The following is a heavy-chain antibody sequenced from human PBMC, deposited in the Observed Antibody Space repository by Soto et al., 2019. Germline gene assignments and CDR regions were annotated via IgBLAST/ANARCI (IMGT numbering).Heavy chain of an antibody. CDR3: ARDSGNLGNWAYFFDY. J-gene: IGHJ4*02. CDR2: ISAYNGNT. D-gene: IGHD7-27*01. Sequence: QGQLVQSGAEVKKPGASVKVSCKASGYTFTDFGIIWVRQAPGQGLEWMGWISAYNGNTNHAQKVQGRVTMTTDTSTRTAYMELRNLTSDDTAVYYCARDSGNLGNWAYFFDYWGQGTLVTVSS. V-gene: IGHV1-18*04. CDR1: GYTFTDFG.